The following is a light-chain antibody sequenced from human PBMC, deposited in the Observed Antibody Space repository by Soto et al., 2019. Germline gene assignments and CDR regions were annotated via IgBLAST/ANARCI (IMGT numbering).Light chain of an antibody. CDR1: QSVSGN. J-gene: IGKJ5*01. CDR2: GTY. CDR3: QQHNQWPIT. V-gene: IGKV3-15*01. Sequence: EIVMTQSPATLSVSPGERVTLSCRASQSVSGNLAWYQQKPGQAPRLLIYGTYTRAAGIPARFSGSGSGTEFTLTINSLQSEDSAVYYCQQHNQWPITFGQGTRLEI.